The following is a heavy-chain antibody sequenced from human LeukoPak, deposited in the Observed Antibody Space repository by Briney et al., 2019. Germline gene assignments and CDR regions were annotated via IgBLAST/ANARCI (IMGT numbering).Heavy chain of an antibody. V-gene: IGHV4-59*12. J-gene: IGHJ6*03. D-gene: IGHD2-2*01. CDR1: GGSISSYY. Sequence: PSETLSLTCTVSGGSISSYYWSWIRQPPGKGLEWIGYIYYSGSTNYNPSLKSRVTISVDTSKNQFSLKLSSVTAADAAVYYCARDAVCSSTSCYGYYYYYMDVWGKGTTVTVSS. CDR3: ARDAVCSSTSCYGYYYYYMDV. CDR2: IYYSGST.